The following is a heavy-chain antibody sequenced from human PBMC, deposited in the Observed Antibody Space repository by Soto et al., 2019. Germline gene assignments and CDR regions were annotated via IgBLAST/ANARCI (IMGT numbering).Heavy chain of an antibody. CDR3: ARARPHRGSLDY. D-gene: IGHD1-26*01. CDR2: INHSGST. Sequence: SETLSLTCSVSGGTIGDYSWSWIRQPPGKGLEWIGEINHSGSTNYNPSLKSRVTISVDTSKNQFSLKLSSVTAADTAVYYCARARPHRGSLDYWGQGTLVTVSS. V-gene: IGHV4-34*01. CDR1: GGTIGDYS. J-gene: IGHJ4*02.